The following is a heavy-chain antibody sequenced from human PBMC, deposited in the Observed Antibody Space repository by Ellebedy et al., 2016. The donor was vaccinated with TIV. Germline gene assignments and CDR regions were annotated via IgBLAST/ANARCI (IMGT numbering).Heavy chain of an antibody. D-gene: IGHD3-9*01. CDR2: ISGYNGHT. Sequence: ASVQVSCKASAYTFSSYGISWVRHAPGQGLEWIGWISGYNGHTTYAQKFQDRLTVTRDTSTSTAYMELMSLRSDDTAIYYCAREQSGRYFDWLLSYNLDVWGQGTTVTVYS. J-gene: IGHJ6*02. CDR3: AREQSGRYFDWLLSYNLDV. CDR1: AYTFSSYG. V-gene: IGHV1-18*01.